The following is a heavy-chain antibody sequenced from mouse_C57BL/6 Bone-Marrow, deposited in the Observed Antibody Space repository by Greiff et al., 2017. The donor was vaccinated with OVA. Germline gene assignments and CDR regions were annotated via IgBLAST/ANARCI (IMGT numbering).Heavy chain of an antibody. Sequence: EVMLVESGPGLAKPSQTLSLTCSVTGYSITSDYWNWIRKFPGNKLEYMGYISYSGSTYYNPSLKSRISITRDTSKNQYYLQLNSVTTEDTATYYCARSHYYGSSYGYFDYWGQGTTLTVSS. CDR2: ISYSGST. V-gene: IGHV3-8*01. J-gene: IGHJ2*01. D-gene: IGHD1-1*01. CDR3: ARSHYYGSSYGYFDY. CDR1: GYSITSDY.